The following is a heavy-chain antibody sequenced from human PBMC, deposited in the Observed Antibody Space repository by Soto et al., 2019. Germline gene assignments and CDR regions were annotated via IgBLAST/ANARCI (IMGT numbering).Heavy chain of an antibody. V-gene: IGHV1-69*01. CDR1: GGTFGSYA. Sequence: QVQLVQSGAEVKKPGSSVKVSCKASGGTFGSYAISWVRQAPGQGPEWMGGIIPITGTANYAQKFQGRVTITADESTSTASMQLSSQRSEDTAVYYCARSQGSSTSLEIYYYYYYGMDVWGQGTTVTVSS. CDR3: ARSQGSSTSLEIYYYYYYGMDV. J-gene: IGHJ6*02. CDR2: IIPITGTA. D-gene: IGHD2-2*01.